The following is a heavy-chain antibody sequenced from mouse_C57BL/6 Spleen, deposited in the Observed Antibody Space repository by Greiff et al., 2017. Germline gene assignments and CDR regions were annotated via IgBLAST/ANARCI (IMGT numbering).Heavy chain of an antibody. V-gene: IGHV1-19*01. Sequence: EVQLQQSGPVLVKPGASVKMSCKASGYTFTDYYMNWVKQSHGKSLEWIGVINPYNGGTSYNQKFKGKATLTVDKSSSTAYMELNSLTSEDSAVYYCARRGTVVADYFDYWGQGTTLTVSS. J-gene: IGHJ2*01. CDR3: ARRGTVVADYFDY. CDR2: INPYNGGT. D-gene: IGHD1-1*01. CDR1: GYTFTDYY.